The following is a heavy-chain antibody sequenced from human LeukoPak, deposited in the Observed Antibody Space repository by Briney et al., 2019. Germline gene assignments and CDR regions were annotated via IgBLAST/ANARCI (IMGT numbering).Heavy chain of an antibody. J-gene: IGHJ4*02. D-gene: IGHD2-8*02. CDR3: ARESCTAGGCYFDY. Sequence: SETLSLTCTVSGASISSHYWSWIRQPPGKGLEWIGHIHFSGGTNYKSSLKSRVTLSADTSKNQFSLRLTSVTAADPAVYYCARESCTAGGCYFDYWGQGTLVTVSS. V-gene: IGHV4-59*11. CDR1: GASISSHY. CDR2: IHFSGGT.